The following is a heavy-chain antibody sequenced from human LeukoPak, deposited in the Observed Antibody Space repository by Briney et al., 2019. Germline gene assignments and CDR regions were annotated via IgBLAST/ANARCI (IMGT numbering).Heavy chain of an antibody. V-gene: IGHV3-30*18. Sequence: GGSLRLSCAASGFTFSSYGMHWVRRAPGKGLEWVAVISYDGSNKYYADSVKGRFTISRDNSKNTLYLQMNSLRAEDTAVYYCAKDVTMIVVATRPYYYGMDVWGQGTTVTVSS. D-gene: IGHD3-22*01. CDR3: AKDVTMIVVATRPYYYGMDV. CDR1: GFTFSSYG. J-gene: IGHJ6*02. CDR2: ISYDGSNK.